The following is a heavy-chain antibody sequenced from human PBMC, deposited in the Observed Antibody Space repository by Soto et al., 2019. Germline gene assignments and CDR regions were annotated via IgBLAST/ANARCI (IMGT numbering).Heavy chain of an antibody. Sequence: PSETLSLTCTVSGGSISSYYWSWIRQPPGKGLEWIGYVHYSGTTIYNPSLKSRVTISLDTSKNQFSLKLSSVTAADTAVYYCARDRWFDPWGQGTLVTVSS. J-gene: IGHJ5*02. V-gene: IGHV4-59*01. CDR2: VHYSGTT. CDR1: GGSISSYY. CDR3: ARDRWFDP.